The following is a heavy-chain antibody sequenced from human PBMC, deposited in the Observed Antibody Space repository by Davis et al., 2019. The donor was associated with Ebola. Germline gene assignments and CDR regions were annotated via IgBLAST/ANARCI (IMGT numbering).Heavy chain of an antibody. D-gene: IGHD3-10*01. CDR3: AREAEVDGSIFFLH. Sequence: AASVKVSCKTSGYSFTTYGITWVRQAPGQGLEWMGWIAAYNGYTNYVQKFQGRVTMTIDTSASTAHMELRGLRSDDTAVYYCAREAEVDGSIFFLHWGQGTLVTVSS. CDR2: IAAYNGYT. CDR1: GYSFTTYG. V-gene: IGHV1-18*01. J-gene: IGHJ1*01.